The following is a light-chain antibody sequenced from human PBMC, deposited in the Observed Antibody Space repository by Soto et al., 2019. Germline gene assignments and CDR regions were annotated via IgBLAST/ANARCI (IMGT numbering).Light chain of an antibody. Sequence: EIVLTQSPGTLSLSPGERAILSCRASQTINNRYLAWYQQMPGRAPRLLIHGASSRAAGIPDRFSGSGSGTDFTLTISSLEPEDFAVYYCQQRSNWPRTFGQGTKLEIK. CDR3: QQRSNWPRT. CDR1: QTINNRY. CDR2: GAS. J-gene: IGKJ2*01. V-gene: IGKV3D-20*02.